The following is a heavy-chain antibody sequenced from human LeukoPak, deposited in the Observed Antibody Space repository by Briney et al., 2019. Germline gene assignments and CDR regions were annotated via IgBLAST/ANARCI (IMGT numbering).Heavy chain of an antibody. CDR2: ISSSGSTI. D-gene: IGHD3-22*01. Sequence: PGGPLRLSCAASGFTFSDYYMSWTRQAPGKGLEWVSYISSSGSTIYYADSVKGRFTISRDNAKNSLYLQMNSLRAEDTAVYYCARGGYYDSSGPRGAFDIWGQGTMVTVSS. J-gene: IGHJ3*02. CDR1: GFTFSDYY. V-gene: IGHV3-11*01. CDR3: ARGGYYDSSGPRGAFDI.